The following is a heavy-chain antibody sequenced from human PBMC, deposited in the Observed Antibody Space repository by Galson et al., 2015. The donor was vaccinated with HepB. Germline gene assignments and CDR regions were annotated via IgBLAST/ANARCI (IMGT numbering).Heavy chain of an antibody. CDR3: AKDRYFNYDLFDY. CDR2: ISASGGSS. V-gene: IGHV3-23*01. Sequence: SLRLSCAASGFTFSSYAMSWIRQAPGKGLEWVSVISASGGSSYYADSVKGRFTISRDNSMNTLFLQMDSLRAEDTAVYYCAKDRYFNYDLFDYWGQGTLVTVSS. J-gene: IGHJ4*02. D-gene: IGHD2/OR15-2a*01. CDR1: GFTFSSYA.